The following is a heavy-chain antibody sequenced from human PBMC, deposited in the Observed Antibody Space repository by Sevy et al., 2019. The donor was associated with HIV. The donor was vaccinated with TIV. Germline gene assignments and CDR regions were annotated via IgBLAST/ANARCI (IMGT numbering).Heavy chain of an antibody. Sequence: GESLKISCAASGFTFSRYTMHWVRQAPGKGLEWVSSITSDATYISYADSLRGRFTISSDNAKNSLFLQMSSLRAEDTAVYFCARDIATYSTGSYIRYFDYWGQGTLVTVSS. J-gene: IGHJ4*02. CDR3: ARDIATYSTGSYIRYFDY. CDR1: GFTFSRYT. V-gene: IGHV3-21*06. D-gene: IGHD6-19*01. CDR2: ITSDATYI.